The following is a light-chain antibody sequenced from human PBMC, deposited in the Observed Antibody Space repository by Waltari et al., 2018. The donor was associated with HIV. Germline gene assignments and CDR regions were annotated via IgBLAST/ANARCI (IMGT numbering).Light chain of an antibody. CDR1: NSNIGNGY. V-gene: IGLV1-51*01. J-gene: IGLJ3*02. Sequence: QSVLTQPPSVSAAPGEKVTISCSASNSNIGNGYVSWYQHLPGAAPKLLIYDNNKRPPDNPDRVSGSKSRTSATLDITGLQTGDEADYYCGTWYRTLSGGVFGGGTKLAAL. CDR2: DNN. CDR3: GTWYRTLSGGV.